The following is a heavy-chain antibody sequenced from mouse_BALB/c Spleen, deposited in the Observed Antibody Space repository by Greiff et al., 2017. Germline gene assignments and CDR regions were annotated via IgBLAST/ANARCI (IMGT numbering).Heavy chain of an antibody. Sequence: VQLQQSGAELMKPGASVKISCKATGYTFSSYWIEWVKQRPGHGLEWIGEILPGSGSTNYNEKFKGKATFTADTSSNTAYMQLSSLTSEDSAVYYCARSGTTAGFAYWGQGTLVTVSA. CDR2: ILPGSGST. D-gene: IGHD1-2*01. CDR3: ARSGTTAGFAY. J-gene: IGHJ3*01. CDR1: GYTFSSYW. V-gene: IGHV1-9*01.